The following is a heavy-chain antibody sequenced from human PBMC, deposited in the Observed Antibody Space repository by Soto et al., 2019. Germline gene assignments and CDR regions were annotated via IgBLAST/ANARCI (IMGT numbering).Heavy chain of an antibody. CDR1: GFTFSNAW. CDR3: TTDLTGVVIFLRTSGMDV. J-gene: IGHJ6*03. D-gene: IGHD3-3*01. Sequence: EVQLVESGGGLVKPGGSLRLSCAASGFTFSNAWMSWVRQAPGKGLEWVGRIKSKTDGGTTDYAAPVKGRFTISRDDSKNTLYLQMNSLKTEDTAVYYCTTDLTGVVIFLRTSGMDVWGKGTTVTVSS. CDR2: IKSKTDGGTT. V-gene: IGHV3-15*01.